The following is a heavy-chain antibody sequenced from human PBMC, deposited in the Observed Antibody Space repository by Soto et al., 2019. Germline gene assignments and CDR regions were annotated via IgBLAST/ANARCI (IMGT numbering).Heavy chain of an antibody. CDR2: FYYTVST. CDR1: GGSISCSY. Sequence: SETLSLTCIVSGGSISCSYWSWIRQSPGKGLEWLGYFYYTVSTNYIPSLRSRVSISVDTSKNEFSLRLSSLTAADTAVYFCARSVAVPGAHIDYWGQGTQVTVSS. D-gene: IGHD6-19*01. J-gene: IGHJ4*02. V-gene: IGHV4-59*01. CDR3: ARSVAVPGAHIDY.